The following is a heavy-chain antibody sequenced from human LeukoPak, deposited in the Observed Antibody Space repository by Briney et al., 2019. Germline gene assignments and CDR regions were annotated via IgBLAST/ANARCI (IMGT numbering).Heavy chain of an antibody. V-gene: IGHV4-4*07. CDR2: IYSSGST. J-gene: IGHJ4*02. D-gene: IGHD1-26*01. CDR1: GGSISSYK. CDR3: ARGIVGATAPDY. Sequence: SEALSLTCTVSGGSISSYKWSGIRQPAGKGLEWIGRIYSSGSTNYTPSLKSRVTMSVDTSKNQFSLKLSSVTAADTAVYYCARGIVGATAPDYWGQGALVIVSS.